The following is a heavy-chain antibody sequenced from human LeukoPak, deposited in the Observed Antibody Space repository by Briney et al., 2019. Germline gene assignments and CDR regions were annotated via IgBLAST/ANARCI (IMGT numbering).Heavy chain of an antibody. CDR2: ISSSSSTM. J-gene: IGHJ3*02. D-gene: IGHD1-26*01. CDR3: ARALVRGSGSYYPDAFDI. CDR1: GFTFSSYS. Sequence: GGSLRLSCAASGFTFSSYSMNWVRQAPGKGLEWVSYISSSSSTMYYADSVKGRFTISRDNAKNSLYLQMNSLRAEDTAVYYCARALVRGSGSYYPDAFDIWGQGTMVTVSS. V-gene: IGHV3-48*01.